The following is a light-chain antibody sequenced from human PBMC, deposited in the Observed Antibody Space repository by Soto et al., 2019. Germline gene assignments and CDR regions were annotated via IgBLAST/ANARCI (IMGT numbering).Light chain of an antibody. V-gene: IGLV3-10*01. CDR3: YSTDSSGYERV. CDR2: EDN. Sequence: SYELTQPPSVSVSPGQTARITCSGDALPSKYVFWYQKKSGRAPVLVIFEDNKRPSGIPDRFSASSSGTVATLNVSGAQVEDEADYLCYSTDSSGYERVFGGGTKVTVL. CDR1: ALPSKY. J-gene: IGLJ2*01.